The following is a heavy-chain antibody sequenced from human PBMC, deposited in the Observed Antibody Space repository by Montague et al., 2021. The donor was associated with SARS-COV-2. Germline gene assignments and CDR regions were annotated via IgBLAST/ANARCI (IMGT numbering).Heavy chain of an antibody. CDR1: GGSVNSGCYY. J-gene: IGHJ6*02. V-gene: IGHV4-61*01. CDR3: ARYRTADVYDDYEAAVYTSYYGMDV. D-gene: IGHD4-17*01. CDR2: IYYSGTT. Sequence: SETLSLTCTVSGGSVNSGCYYWSWLRQPPGMELVWIVNIYYSGTTNSTPSLKSPVTISVATSQNQFSLKLSSVTAADTAVYYCARYRTADVYDDYEAAVYTSYYGMDVWGQGTTVTVSS.